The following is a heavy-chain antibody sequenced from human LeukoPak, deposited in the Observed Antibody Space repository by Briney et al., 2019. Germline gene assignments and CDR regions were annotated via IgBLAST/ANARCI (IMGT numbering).Heavy chain of an antibody. CDR3: ARGRDDSSGYSSELNDY. J-gene: IGHJ4*02. Sequence: SETLSLTCAVYGGSFSGYYWSWIRQPPGKGLEWIGEINHSGSTNYNPSLKSRVTISVDTSKNQFSLKLSSVTAADTAVYYCARGRDDSSGYSSELNDYWGQGTLVTVSS. V-gene: IGHV4-34*01. CDR1: GGSFSGYY. D-gene: IGHD3-22*01. CDR2: INHSGST.